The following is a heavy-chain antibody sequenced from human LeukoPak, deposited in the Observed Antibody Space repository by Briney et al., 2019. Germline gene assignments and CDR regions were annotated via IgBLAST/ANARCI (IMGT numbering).Heavy chain of an antibody. V-gene: IGHV1-8*01. J-gene: IGHJ4*02. CDR3: ARGPPNWGYDY. CDR1: GYTFTSYD. D-gene: IGHD7-27*01. Sequence: ASVKVSCKASGYTFTSYDINWVRQATGQGLEWMGWMSPNSGNTGYAQKYQGRVTMTRSTSMNTAYMELSSLKSEDTAVYYCARGPPNWGYDYWGQGTWSPSPQ. CDR2: MSPNSGNT.